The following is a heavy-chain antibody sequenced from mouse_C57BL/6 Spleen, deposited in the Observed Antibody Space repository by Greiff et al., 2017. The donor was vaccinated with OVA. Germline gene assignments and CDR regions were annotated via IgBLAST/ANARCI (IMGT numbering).Heavy chain of an antibody. J-gene: IGHJ3*01. CDR2: INPNNGGT. V-gene: IGHV1-26*01. CDR1: GYTFTDYY. CDR3: AILYGYDPFAY. D-gene: IGHD2-2*01. Sequence: VQLQQSGPELVKPGASVKISCKASGYTFTDYYMNWVKQSHGKSLEWIGDINPNNGGTSYNQKFKGKATLTVDKSSSTAYMELRSLTSEDSAVYYCAILYGYDPFAYWGQGTLVTVSA.